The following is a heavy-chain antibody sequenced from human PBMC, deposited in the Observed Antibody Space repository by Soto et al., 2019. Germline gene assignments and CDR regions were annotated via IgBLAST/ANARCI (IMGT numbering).Heavy chain of an antibody. J-gene: IGHJ4*02. Sequence: EVHLVESGGALVQPGGSLTLSCAASGFTFSSYWMSWVRQAPGKGLEWVANIKQDGSEKYYVDSVKGRFTISRDNAKNSLYLQMNRLRAEDTAVYYCARDRSASYDFWSGDDYWGQGTLVTVSS. D-gene: IGHD3-3*01. CDR3: ARDRSASYDFWSGDDY. CDR2: IKQDGSEK. V-gene: IGHV3-7*03. CDR1: GFTFSSYW.